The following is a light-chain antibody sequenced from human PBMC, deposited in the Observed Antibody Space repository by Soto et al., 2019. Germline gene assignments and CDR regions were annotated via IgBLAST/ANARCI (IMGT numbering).Light chain of an antibody. J-gene: IGKJ5*01. Sequence: EIVMTQSPATLSVSPGERATLSCRASQSVSTNLAWYQQKPGQAPRLLIYHASTRVTGIPARFSGSGSGTEFTLTISSLQSEDFAVYYCQQYNKWPPINFGQGTRLEIK. CDR1: QSVSTN. CDR2: HAS. V-gene: IGKV3-15*01. CDR3: QQYNKWPPIN.